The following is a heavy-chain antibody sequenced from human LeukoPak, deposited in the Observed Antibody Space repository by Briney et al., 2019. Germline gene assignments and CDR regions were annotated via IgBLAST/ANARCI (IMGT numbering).Heavy chain of an antibody. D-gene: IGHD3-3*01. V-gene: IGHV3-11*04. Sequence: GGSLRLSCAASGFTFSDYYMSWIRQAPGKGLEWVSYISSSGSSIYYADSVKGRFTISRDNAKNSLYLQMNSRRAEDTAVYYCARLRTVGYYFDYWGQGTLVTVSS. CDR3: ARLRTVGYYFDY. CDR1: GFTFSDYY. CDR2: ISSSGSSI. J-gene: IGHJ4*02.